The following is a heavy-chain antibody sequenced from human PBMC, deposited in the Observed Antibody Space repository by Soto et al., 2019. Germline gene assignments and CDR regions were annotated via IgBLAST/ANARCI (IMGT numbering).Heavy chain of an antibody. CDR1: GFTFSYYW. CDR3: PRVDRGAFDI. V-gene: IGHV3-74*01. J-gene: IGHJ3*02. D-gene: IGHD1-26*01. Sequence: EVQLVESGGGLVQPGESLRLSCAASGFTFSYYWMHWVRQAPGKGLVWVSRIHSDGSSTTYADSVKGRFTISRDNARNTVYLQMNSLRVEDTAVYYCPRVDRGAFDIWGQGTVVTVSS. CDR2: IHSDGSST.